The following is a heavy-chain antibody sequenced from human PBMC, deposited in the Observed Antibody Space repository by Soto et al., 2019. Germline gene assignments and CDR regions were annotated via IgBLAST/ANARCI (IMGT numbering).Heavy chain of an antibody. V-gene: IGHV4-39*01. D-gene: IGHD3-22*01. CDR3: ARLKYYYDSSGYYYDY. Sequence: PSETLSLTCTVSGGSISSSSYYWGWIRQPPGKGLEWIGSIFYSGSTYYNPSLKSRVTTSVDTSKNQFSLKLSSVTAADTAVYYCARLKYYYDSSGYYYDYWSPGTLVTVSS. J-gene: IGHJ4*02. CDR1: GGSISSSSYY. CDR2: IFYSGST.